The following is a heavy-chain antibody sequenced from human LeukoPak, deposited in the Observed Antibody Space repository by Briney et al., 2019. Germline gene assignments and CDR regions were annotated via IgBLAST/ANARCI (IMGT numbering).Heavy chain of an antibody. CDR3: ARARYHCSGGSCPYWYFDL. D-gene: IGHD2-15*01. CDR1: GGSISSGGYS. V-gene: IGHV4-30-2*01. Sequence: SETLSLTCAVSGGSISSGGYSWSWIRQPPGKGLEWIGYIYHSGSTYYNPSLKSRVTISVDRSKNQFSLKLSSVTAADTAVYYCARARYHCSGGSCPYWYFDLWGRGTLVTVSS. CDR2: IYHSGST. J-gene: IGHJ2*01.